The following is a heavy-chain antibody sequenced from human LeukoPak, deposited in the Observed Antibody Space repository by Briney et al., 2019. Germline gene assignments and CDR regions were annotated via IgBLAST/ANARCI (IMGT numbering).Heavy chain of an antibody. J-gene: IGHJ6*03. CDR1: GYSIRTGYY. CDR2: IYHSGST. CDR3: ARVDWLANYYYYMHV. D-gene: IGHD2-21*01. V-gene: IGHV4-38-2*02. Sequence: PSETLPLTCTVSGYSIRTGYYWAWIRQPPGKGLEWIGSIYHSGSTYSNPSLTSRVTISVDTSKNQFSLNLSSVTAADTAVYYCARVDWLANYYYYMHVWGKGTTVTVSS.